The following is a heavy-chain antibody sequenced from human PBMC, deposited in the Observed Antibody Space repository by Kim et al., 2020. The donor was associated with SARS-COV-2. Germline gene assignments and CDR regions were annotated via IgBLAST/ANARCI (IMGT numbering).Heavy chain of an antibody. Sequence: GGSLRLSCTASGFTFGDHGMSWVRQAPGKGLEWVGFSRSKAYGGTTEYAASVKGRFTISRDYSKSIAYLQMNSLKTDDTAVYYCTLRSKIAVAGTLYYYYGMDVWGQGTTVTVSS. V-gene: IGHV3-49*04. CDR2: SRSKAYGGTT. CDR3: TLRSKIAVAGTLYYYYGMDV. D-gene: IGHD6-19*01. CDR1: GFTFGDHG. J-gene: IGHJ6*02.